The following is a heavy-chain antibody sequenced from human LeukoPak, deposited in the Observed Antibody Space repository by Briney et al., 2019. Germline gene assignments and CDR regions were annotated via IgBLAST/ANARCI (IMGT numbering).Heavy chain of an antibody. CDR2: MRNDGSNE. D-gene: IGHD5-12*01. V-gene: IGHV3-30*02. Sequence: PGGSLRLSCAASGFTFSSYGMHWVRQAPGKGLEWVAFMRNDGSNEYYADSVKGRFTTSRDNSKNTLYLQMNSLRVEDTAVYYCAKGYSGYYFEYWGQGTLVAVSS. CDR3: AKGYSGYYFEY. J-gene: IGHJ4*02. CDR1: GFTFSSYG.